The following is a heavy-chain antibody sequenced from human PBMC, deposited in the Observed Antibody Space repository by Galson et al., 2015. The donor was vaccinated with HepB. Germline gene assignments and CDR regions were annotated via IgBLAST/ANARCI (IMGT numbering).Heavy chain of an antibody. CDR1: GYTFTGYY. Sequence: SVKVSCKASGYTFTGYYMHWVRQAPGQGLEWMGWINPNSGGTNYAQKFQGRVTMTRDTSISTAYMELRSLRSDDTAVYYCAREAGYYDSSGYYYVLDYWGQGTLVTVSS. V-gene: IGHV1-2*02. CDR3: AREAGYYDSSGYYYVLDY. CDR2: INPNSGGT. D-gene: IGHD3-22*01. J-gene: IGHJ4*02.